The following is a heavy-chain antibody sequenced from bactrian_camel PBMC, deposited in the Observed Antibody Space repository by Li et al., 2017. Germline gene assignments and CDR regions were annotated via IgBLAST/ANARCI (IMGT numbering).Heavy chain of an antibody. Sequence: HVQLVESGGGLVHPGGSLRLSCTGSGFIFSTYFISWVRQAPGKGLEWLSGIHSDFSTYYADSVKGRFTISRDNAKNTLYLQLNGLKTEDTGLYYCATTYGVGWSFHSWGQGTQVTVS. CDR3: ATTYGVGWSFHS. D-gene: IGHD6*01. CDR1: GFIFSTYF. J-gene: IGHJ6*01. CDR2: IHSDFST. V-gene: IGHV3S6*01.